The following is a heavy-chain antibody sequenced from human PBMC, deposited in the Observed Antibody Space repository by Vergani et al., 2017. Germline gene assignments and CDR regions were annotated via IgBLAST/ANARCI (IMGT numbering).Heavy chain of an antibody. V-gene: IGHV3-48*01. Sequence: EVQLVESGGGLVQPGGSLRLSCAASGFTFSSYSMNWVRQAPGKGLEWVSYISSSSSTIYYADSVKGRFTISRDNAKNSLYLQMISLRAEDTAVYYCASLTTIVDYWGQGTLVTVSS. CDR3: ASLTTIVDY. D-gene: IGHD4-17*01. J-gene: IGHJ4*02. CDR1: GFTFSSYS. CDR2: ISSSSSTI.